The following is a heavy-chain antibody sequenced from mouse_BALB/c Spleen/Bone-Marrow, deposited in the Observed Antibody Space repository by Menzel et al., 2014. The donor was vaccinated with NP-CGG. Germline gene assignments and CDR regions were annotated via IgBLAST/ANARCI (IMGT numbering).Heavy chain of an antibody. Sequence: VQLQQSGAEPVMPGASVKMSCKASGYTFTDYWMHWVKQRPGQGLEWIGAIDTSDSYTSYNQKFKGKATLTVDESSSTADMQLSSLTSEDSAVYYCAREGYRYGLFDYWGQGTALTVSS. V-gene: IGHV1-69*01. D-gene: IGHD2-14*01. CDR1: GYTFTDYW. J-gene: IGHJ2*01. CDR3: AREGYRYGLFDY. CDR2: IDTSDSYT.